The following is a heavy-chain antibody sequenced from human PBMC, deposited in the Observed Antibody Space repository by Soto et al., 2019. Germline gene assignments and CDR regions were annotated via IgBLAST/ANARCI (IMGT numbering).Heavy chain of an antibody. D-gene: IGHD1-26*01. Sequence: QVKLQESGPGLVKPSQTLSLTCTVSGGSISTGGYYWCWIRQHPGRGLEWIGYIYHSGMTFSNPSLQSRVAISIDTSKNKFSLKLSSVTAADTAVYYCATVRWELHDAFDIWGQGTMVSVSS. CDR3: ATVRWELHDAFDI. J-gene: IGHJ3*02. CDR1: GGSISTGGYY. V-gene: IGHV4-31*03. CDR2: IYHSGMT.